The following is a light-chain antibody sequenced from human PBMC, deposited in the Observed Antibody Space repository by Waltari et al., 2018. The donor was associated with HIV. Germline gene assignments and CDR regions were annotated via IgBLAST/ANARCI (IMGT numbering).Light chain of an antibody. CDR3: AAWDDSLNGWV. V-gene: IGLV1-44*01. CDR1: SSNIESNT. J-gene: IGLJ3*02. Sequence: QSVLTQPSSASGTPGQRVAISCSGSSSNIESNTVYWYQQLPGTAPKLLVYSNNQRPSGVPDRISGSKSGTSASLAISGLQSEDEADYYCAAWDDSLNGWVFGGGTKLTVL. CDR2: SNN.